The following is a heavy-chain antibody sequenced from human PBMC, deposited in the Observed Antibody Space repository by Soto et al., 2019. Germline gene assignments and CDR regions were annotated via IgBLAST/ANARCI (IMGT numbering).Heavy chain of an antibody. J-gene: IGHJ4*02. V-gene: IGHV4-39*01. CDR1: GGSISSSSYY. CDR3: ARHRGYYDILTGYYTELNFDY. CDR2: IYYSGTT. Sequence: LETLSLTCTVSGGSISSSSYYWGWIRQPPGKGLEWIGSIYYSGTTYYNPSLKSRVTISVDTSKNRFSLKLSSVTAADTAVYYCARHRGYYDILTGYYTELNFDYWGQGTLVTVSS. D-gene: IGHD3-9*01.